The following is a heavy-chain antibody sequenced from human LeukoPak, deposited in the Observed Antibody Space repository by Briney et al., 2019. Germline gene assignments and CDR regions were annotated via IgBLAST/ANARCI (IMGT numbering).Heavy chain of an antibody. J-gene: IGHJ4*02. V-gene: IGHV4-39*01. D-gene: IGHD6-6*01. CDR2: IYYSGST. Sequence: SETLSLTCTVSGGSIGSSSYYWGWIRQPPGKGLEWIGSIYYSGSTYYNPSLKSRVTISVDTSKNQFSLKLSSVTAADAAVYYCAGQSIAAPDYWGQGTLVTVSS. CDR3: AGQSIAAPDY. CDR1: GGSIGSSSYY.